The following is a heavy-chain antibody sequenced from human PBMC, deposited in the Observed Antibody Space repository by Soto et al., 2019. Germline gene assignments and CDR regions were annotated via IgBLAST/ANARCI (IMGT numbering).Heavy chain of an antibody. CDR2: IKQDGSEK. CDR1: GYTFRSSG. Sequence: GGCLRLSCAASGYTFRSSGVGWVRQVPGKGLEWVANIKQDGSEKNYVDSVKGRFTISRDNAKNALYLQMNSLRGEDTALYYCARENYFDYWGQGTLVTVSS. J-gene: IGHJ4*02. V-gene: IGHV3-7*04. CDR3: ARENYFDY.